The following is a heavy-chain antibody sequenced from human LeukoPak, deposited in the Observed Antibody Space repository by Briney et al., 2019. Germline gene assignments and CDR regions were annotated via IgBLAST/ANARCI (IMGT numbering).Heavy chain of an antibody. J-gene: IGHJ6*03. CDR1: GYTFTSYG. CDR2: INPNSGGT. D-gene: IGHD5-12*01. V-gene: IGHV1-2*02. Sequence: ASVKVSCKASGYTFTSYGISWVRQAPGQGLEWMGWINPNSGGTNYAQKFQGRVTMTRDTSISTAYMELSRLRSDDTAVYYCARGVATNYYYYMDVWGKGTTVTISS. CDR3: ARGVATNYYYYMDV.